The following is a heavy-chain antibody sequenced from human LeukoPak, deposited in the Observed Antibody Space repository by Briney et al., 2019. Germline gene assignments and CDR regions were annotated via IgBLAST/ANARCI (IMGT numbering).Heavy chain of an antibody. J-gene: IGHJ4*02. CDR1: GFTFSRNG. V-gene: IGHV3-30*18. Sequence: GGSLRLSCAASGFTFSRNGIHWVRQAPGKGLEWVAVISYDGYNKNYADSVKGRFTISRDNSKNTVYLQMNSLRAEGTAVYYCAKDYYDSSGYSYYFDYWGQGTLVTVSS. CDR3: AKDYYDSSGYSYYFDY. CDR2: ISYDGYNK. D-gene: IGHD3-22*01.